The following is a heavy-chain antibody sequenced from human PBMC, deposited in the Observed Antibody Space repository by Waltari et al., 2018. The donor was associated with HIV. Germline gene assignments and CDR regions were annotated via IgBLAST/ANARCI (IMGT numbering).Heavy chain of an antibody. D-gene: IGHD3-22*01. CDR2: IWYDGSNK. CDR1: GFIFSSDG. J-gene: IGHJ4*02. Sequence: QVQLVESGGGGVQPGRSLGLSCAASGFIFSSDGMQWVRQAPGKGLEWVAVIWYDGSNKYCADSVKGRFTISRDNSKNTLYLQMNSLRAEDTGVYYCARLYDSSGQWGQGTLVTVSS. CDR3: ARLYDSSGQ. V-gene: IGHV3-33*01.